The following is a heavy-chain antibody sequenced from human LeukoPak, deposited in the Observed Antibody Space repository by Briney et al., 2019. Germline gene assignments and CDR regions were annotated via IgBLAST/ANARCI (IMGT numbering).Heavy chain of an antibody. D-gene: IGHD6-19*01. J-gene: IGHJ4*02. V-gene: IGHV3-23*01. CDR2: ISGSGGST. CDR1: GFTFSSYA. CDR3: AKRSSGDDY. Sequence: GGSLRLSCAASGFTFSSYAMSWVRQAPGKGLEWVSAISGSGGSTYFAGSVKGRFTISRDNVKNTLYLQMNSLRAEDTAVYYCAKRSSGDDYWGQGTLVTVSS.